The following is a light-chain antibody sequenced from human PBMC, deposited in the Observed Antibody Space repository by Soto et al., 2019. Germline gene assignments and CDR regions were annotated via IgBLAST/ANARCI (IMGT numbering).Light chain of an antibody. V-gene: IGKV3-15*01. CDR1: QSVSNN. CDR3: QQYNNWPPT. J-gene: IGKJ1*01. CDR2: GAS. Sequence: EIVMTQSPATLSVSPGERATLSCRASQSVSNNLAWYQQKPSQAPRLLIYGASTRATGFPARFSGSGSGTEFTLTISSLQSEDFAVYYCQQYNNWPPTFGQGTKVEIK.